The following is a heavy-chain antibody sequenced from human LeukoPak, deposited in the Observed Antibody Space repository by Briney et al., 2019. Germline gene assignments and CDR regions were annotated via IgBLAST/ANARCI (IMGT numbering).Heavy chain of an antibody. CDR2: IYYSGST. V-gene: IGHV4-59*01. D-gene: IGHD2-8*02. CDR1: GGSISSYY. CDR3: ARAGGFTGGYIF. J-gene: IGHJ4*02. Sequence: SETLSLTCTVSGGSISSYYWSWIRQPPGKGLEWIGYIYYSGSTYYNPSLKSRVTISVDTSKSQFSLKLSSVTAADTAVYYCARAGGFTGGYIFWGQGTLVTVSS.